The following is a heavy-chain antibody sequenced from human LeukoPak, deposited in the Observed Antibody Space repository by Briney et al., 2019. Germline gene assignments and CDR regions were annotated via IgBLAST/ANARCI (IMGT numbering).Heavy chain of an antibody. Sequence: SETLSLTCTVSRGSISSYYGSWIRQPAGKGLEWIGRIYTIGSTNHNPSLKSRVTISVDKSKNPLSLKLSSVTAADTAVYYCARDYSDSSGYYGRGGYYSMDVWGKGTTVTVSS. J-gene: IGHJ6*03. V-gene: IGHV4-4*07. CDR1: RGSISSYY. CDR3: ARDYSDSSGYYGRGGYYSMDV. D-gene: IGHD3-22*01. CDR2: IYTIGST.